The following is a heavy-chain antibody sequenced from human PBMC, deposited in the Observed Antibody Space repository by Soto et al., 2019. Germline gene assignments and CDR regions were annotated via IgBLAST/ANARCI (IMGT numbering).Heavy chain of an antibody. CDR1: GGSFSDYY. CDR3: ARTPTRGASAWLDP. Sequence: QVQLQQWGSGLLKPSETLSLTCAIYGGSFSDYYWHWIRQSPGKGLEWIGEIHLSGRVNFTPCLKSRTSLSMDTSRNQLFLTLTSVTAADTAVYFCARTPTRGASAWLDPWGRGHLVTVSS. J-gene: IGHJ5*02. D-gene: IGHD1-26*01. V-gene: IGHV4-34*01. CDR2: IHLSGRV.